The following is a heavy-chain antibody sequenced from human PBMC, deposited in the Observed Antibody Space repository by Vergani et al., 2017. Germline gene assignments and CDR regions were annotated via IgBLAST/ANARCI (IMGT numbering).Heavy chain of an antibody. Sequence: EVQLVQSGAAVKKPGESLTISCKGSGYSFTDYWIGWVRQMPGKGLEWMGIIYPGDSDTKYSPSFQGQVTISADNSISTAFLQWNSLRASDTAMYYCARDPIAAGYSYGSGYWGQGTLVTVSS. J-gene: IGHJ4*02. V-gene: IGHV5-51*01. CDR3: ARDPIAAGYSYGSGY. CDR2: IYPGDSDT. CDR1: GYSFTDYW. D-gene: IGHD5-18*01.